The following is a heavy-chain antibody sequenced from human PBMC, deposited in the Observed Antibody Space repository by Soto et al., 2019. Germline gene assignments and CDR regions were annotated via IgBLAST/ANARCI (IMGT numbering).Heavy chain of an antibody. CDR2: ISAYNGNR. V-gene: IGHV1-18*01. J-gene: IGHJ4*02. CDR3: VREGDIARPNDY. D-gene: IGHD5-18*01. Sequence: QVQLVQSGAEVRKPGASVKVSCKASDYTLTTHGISWVRQAPGQGLEWMGWISAYNGNRNYAQKFQGRVTMTTDTSTSTAYMELRSLKSDDTAVDYCVREGDIARPNDYWGQGTLVTVSS. CDR1: DYTLTTHG.